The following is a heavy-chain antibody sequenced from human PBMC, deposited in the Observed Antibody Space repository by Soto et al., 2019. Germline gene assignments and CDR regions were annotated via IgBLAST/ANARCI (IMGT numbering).Heavy chain of an antibody. V-gene: IGHV1-18*04. CDR3: ARADYYGSGSYHYFDY. Sequence: ASVKVSCRASGYTFTSYGISWVRQAPGQGLEWMGWISAYNGNTNYAQKLQGRVTMTTDTSTSTAYMELRSLRSGDTAVYYCARADYYGSGSYHYFDYWGQGTLVTVA. J-gene: IGHJ4*02. CDR1: GYTFTSYG. CDR2: ISAYNGNT. D-gene: IGHD3-10*01.